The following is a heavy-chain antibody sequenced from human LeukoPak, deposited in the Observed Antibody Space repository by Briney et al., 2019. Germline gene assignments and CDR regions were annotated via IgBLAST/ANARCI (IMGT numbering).Heavy chain of an antibody. CDR2: IYSGGST. D-gene: IGHD3-22*01. V-gene: IGHV3-66*01. CDR1: GFTVSSNY. Sequence: GRSLRLSCAASGFTVSSNYMSWVRQASGKGLEWGSVIYSGGSTYYADSVKGRFTISRDNSKNTLYLQMNSLRAEDTAVYYCAGVFQSTYYYDSSGYYWDYWGQGTLVTVSS. J-gene: IGHJ4*02. CDR3: AGVFQSTYYYDSSGYYWDY.